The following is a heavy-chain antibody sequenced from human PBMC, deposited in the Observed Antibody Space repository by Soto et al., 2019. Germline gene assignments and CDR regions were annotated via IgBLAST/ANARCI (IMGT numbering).Heavy chain of an antibody. J-gene: IGHJ6*02. V-gene: IGHV4-4*02. Sequence: QVQLQESGPGLVKPSGTLSLTCAVSGGSISSSNWWSWVRQPPGKGLEWIGEIYHSGSTNYNPSLKSRAPXSXDXXKNQFSLTLSSVTAADTAVYYCARVSGSYYYGMDVWGQGTTVTVSS. CDR1: GGSISSSNW. D-gene: IGHD1-26*01. CDR3: ARVSGSYYYGMDV. CDR2: IYHSGST.